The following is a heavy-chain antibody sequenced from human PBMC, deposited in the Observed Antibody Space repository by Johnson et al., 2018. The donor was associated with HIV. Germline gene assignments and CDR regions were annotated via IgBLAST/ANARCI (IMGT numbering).Heavy chain of an antibody. CDR3: AKVPPGRGFDAFDI. Sequence: QEQVVESGGGVVQPGGSLRLSCAASGFTFHDYGMSWVRQAPGKGLEWVAVIWYDGSNKYYADSVKGRFTISRDNSKNTLYLQMNSLRAEDTALYYCAKVPPGRGFDAFDIWGQGTMVTISS. CDR2: IWYDGSNK. CDR1: GFTFHDYG. V-gene: IGHV3-30*02. J-gene: IGHJ3*02.